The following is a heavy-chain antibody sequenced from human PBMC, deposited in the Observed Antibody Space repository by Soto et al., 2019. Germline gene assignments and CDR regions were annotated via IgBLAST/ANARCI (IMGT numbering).Heavy chain of an antibody. CDR1: GYSISSGYS. CDR3: ARAEVAAAANAFDI. D-gene: IGHD6-13*01. J-gene: IGHJ3*02. V-gene: IGHV4-38-2*01. Sequence: PSETLSLTCAVSGYSISSGYSWGWIRQPPGKGLEWIGNISHSGSAYYNPSLKSRVTISLDTSKTQFSLKLSSVTAADTAVYYCARAEVAAAANAFDIWGQGTMVTVSS. CDR2: ISHSGSA.